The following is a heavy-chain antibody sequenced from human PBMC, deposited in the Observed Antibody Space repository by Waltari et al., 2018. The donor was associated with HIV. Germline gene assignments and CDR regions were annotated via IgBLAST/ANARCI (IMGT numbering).Heavy chain of an antibody. CDR2: ITPVFGTT. CDR3: ARGTSWLVSVLES. Sequence: VQLVQSGAEMKKPGSSVRVSCKCSRDVFTNFSFNWLRQAPGQRPEWMAEITPVFGTTDYARKFRGRVTLSADKSASTIYMDLRSLSSDDTAVYFCARGTSWLVSVLESWGQGTLVSVSS. J-gene: IGHJ1*01. CDR1: RDVFTNFS. D-gene: IGHD6-19*01. V-gene: IGHV1-69*13.